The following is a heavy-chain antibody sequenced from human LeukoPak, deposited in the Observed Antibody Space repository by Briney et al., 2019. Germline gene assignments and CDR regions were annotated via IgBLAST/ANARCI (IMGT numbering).Heavy chain of an antibody. CDR3: AKVVTGTRGPFDY. CDR2: ISGDGTTT. CDR1: GFTFSSYA. V-gene: IGHV3-23*01. D-gene: IGHD2-21*02. J-gene: IGHJ4*02. Sequence: PGGSLRLSCAASGFTFSSYAMTWVRQAPGRGLEWVSGISGDGTTTYYADSVKGRFTISRDNSKNTLYLQVNSLRAEDTAVYYCAKVVTGTRGPFDYWGQGTLVTVSS.